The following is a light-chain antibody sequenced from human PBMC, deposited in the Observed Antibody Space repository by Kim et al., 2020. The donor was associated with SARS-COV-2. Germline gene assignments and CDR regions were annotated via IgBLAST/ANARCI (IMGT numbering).Light chain of an antibody. Sequence: EIVMTQSPATLSVSPGERATLSRRASQSVSSNLAWYQQKPGQAPRLLIYAASTRATGIPARFSGSGSGTEFTLTISSLQSEDFAIYYCQQYKNWPPEYTFGQGTKLEI. CDR3: QQYKNWPPEYT. J-gene: IGKJ2*01. CDR1: QSVSSN. V-gene: IGKV3-15*01. CDR2: AAS.